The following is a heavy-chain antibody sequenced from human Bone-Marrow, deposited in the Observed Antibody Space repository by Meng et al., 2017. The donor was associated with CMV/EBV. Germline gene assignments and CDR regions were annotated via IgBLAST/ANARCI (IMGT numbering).Heavy chain of an antibody. CDR1: GFTFSSYD. CDR2: IGTAGDT. CDR3: AREIRMYDILTGYQGGWFAP. D-gene: IGHD3-9*01. V-gene: IGHV3-13*01. Sequence: GESLKISCAASGFTFSSYDMHWVRQATGKGLEWVSAIGTAGDTYYPGSVKGRFTISRENAKNSLYLQMNSLRAGDTAVYYCAREIRMYDILTGYQGGWFAPWGQGTLVTSSS. J-gene: IGHJ5*02.